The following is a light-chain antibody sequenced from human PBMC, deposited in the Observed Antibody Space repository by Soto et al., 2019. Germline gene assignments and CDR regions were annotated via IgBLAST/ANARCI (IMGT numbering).Light chain of an antibody. Sequence: QSVLTQPPSVSAAPGQTVTISCSGSSSNIGNNYVSWYQQLPGTAPKLLIYENNKRPSRIPGRCSGSKTGTSATLGITGLMTGDEAYYYCATWDSSRSVVFGGGTKVTVL. CDR1: SSNIGNNY. CDR3: ATWDSSRSVV. CDR2: ENN. J-gene: IGLJ2*01. V-gene: IGLV1-51*02.